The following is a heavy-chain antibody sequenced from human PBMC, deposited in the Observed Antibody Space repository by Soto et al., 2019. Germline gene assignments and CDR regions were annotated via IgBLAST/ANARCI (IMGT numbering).Heavy chain of an antibody. V-gene: IGHV4-34*01. CDR2: INHSGST. CDR1: GGSFSGYY. CDR3: ARGPSFDIVVVVAATSNFDY. J-gene: IGHJ4*02. D-gene: IGHD2-15*01. Sequence: PSETLSLTCAVYGGSFSGYYWSWIRQPPGKGLEWIGEINHSGSTNYNPSLKSRVTISVDTSKNQFSLKLSSVTAADTAVYYCARGPSFDIVVVVAATSNFDYWGQGTLVNVSS.